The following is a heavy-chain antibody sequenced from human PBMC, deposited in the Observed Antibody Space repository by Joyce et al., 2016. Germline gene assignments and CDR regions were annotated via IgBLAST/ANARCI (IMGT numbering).Heavy chain of an antibody. V-gene: IGHV4-39*07. CDR2: TYYSGST. CDR1: GDSISSSSYF. Sequence: QLQLQESGPGLVKPSETLSLTCTVSGDSISSSSYFWGWSRQSPGKDLEWIGSTYYSGSTYYNPSLKSRVTISVDTSKNQFSLKLSSVTAADTAVYYCARDVLMVRGPLGYWGQGTLVTVSS. CDR3: ARDVLMVRGPLGY. J-gene: IGHJ4*02. D-gene: IGHD3-10*01.